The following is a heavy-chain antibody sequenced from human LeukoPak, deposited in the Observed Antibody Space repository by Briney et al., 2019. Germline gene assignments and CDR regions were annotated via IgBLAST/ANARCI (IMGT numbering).Heavy chain of an antibody. V-gene: IGHV1-24*01. CDR3: ATDQGGRYFDWSEGYYFDY. CDR2: FDPEDGET. Sequence: GASVKVSCKVSGYTLTELSMHWVRQAPGKGLEWMEGFDPEDGETIYAQKFQGRVTMTEDTSTDTAYMELSSLRSEDTAVYYCATDQGGRYFDWSEGYYFDYWGQGTLVTVSS. D-gene: IGHD3-9*01. CDR1: GYTLTELS. J-gene: IGHJ4*02.